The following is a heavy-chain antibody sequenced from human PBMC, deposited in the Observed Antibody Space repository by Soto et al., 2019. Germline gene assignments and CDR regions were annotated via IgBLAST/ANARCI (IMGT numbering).Heavy chain of an antibody. D-gene: IGHD1-26*01. CDR2: INPSGGST. V-gene: IGHV1-46*01. CDR3: EGATTTGNYS. CDR1: GYTLTSYY. Sequence: ASVKVSCKASGYTLTSYYMHWVRQALGQGLEWMGIINPSGGSTSYAQKFQGRVTMTRDTSTSTVCMELSSLRSEDTAVYYCEGATTTGNYSCGQRTLVPVSS. J-gene: IGHJ1*01.